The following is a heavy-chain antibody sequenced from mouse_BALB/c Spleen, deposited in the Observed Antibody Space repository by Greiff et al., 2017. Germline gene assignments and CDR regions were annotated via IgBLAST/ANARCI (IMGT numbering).Heavy chain of an antibody. D-gene: IGHD2-14*01. CDR1: GFTFSSFG. J-gene: IGHJ2*01. CDR3: ARSQFWYGDY. CDR2: ISSGSSTI. Sequence: DVMLVESGGGLVQPGGSRKLSCAASGFTFSSFGMHWVRQAPEKGLEWVAYISSGSSTIYYADTVKGRFTISRDNPKNTLFLQMTSLRSEDTAMYYCARSQFWYGDYWGQGTTLTVSS. V-gene: IGHV5-17*02.